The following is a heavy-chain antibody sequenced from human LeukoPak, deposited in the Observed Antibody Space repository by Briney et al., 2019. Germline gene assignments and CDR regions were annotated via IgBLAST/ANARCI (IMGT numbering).Heavy chain of an antibody. CDR3: APDLRGSASSLDD. CDR1: GFTFSNYA. J-gene: IGHJ4*02. D-gene: IGHD4-17*01. Sequence: GGSLRLSVAASGFTFSNYAMSWVRQAPGKGLEWVSLISGSVASTYYPDSVKGRFTISRANSKNTLSLQMTSLRAEDTAVYYCAPDLRGSASSLDDWGQGTLVTVSS. V-gene: IGHV3-23*01. CDR2: ISGSVAST.